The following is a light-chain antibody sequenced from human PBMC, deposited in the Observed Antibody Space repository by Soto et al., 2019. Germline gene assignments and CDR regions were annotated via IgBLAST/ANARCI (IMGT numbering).Light chain of an antibody. V-gene: IGKV1-9*01. J-gene: IGKJ4*01. CDR2: AAS. CDR3: QQLNTYPLT. Sequence: DIQLTQSPSFLSASVGDRVTITCRASQGISSYLAWYQQKPGEAPKLLIYAASTLQRGVPSRFSGSGSGTDFTLTISSLQPEDFATYYCQQLNTYPLTFGGGTKVDIK. CDR1: QGISSY.